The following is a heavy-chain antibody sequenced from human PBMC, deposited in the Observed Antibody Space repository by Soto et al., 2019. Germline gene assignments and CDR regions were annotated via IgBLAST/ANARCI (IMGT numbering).Heavy chain of an antibody. CDR3: ASGAHGGSSSAFDY. D-gene: IGHD6-6*01. J-gene: IGHJ4*02. CDR2: IIPIFGTA. CDR1: GGTFSSYA. Sequence: QVQLVQSGAEVKKPGSSVKVSCKASGGTFSSYAISWVRQAPGQGLAWMGGIIPIFGTAHYAQKFQGRVTITADESTSTAYMERSSLRSEDTAVYYCASGAHGGSSSAFDYWGQGTLVTVSS. V-gene: IGHV1-69*01.